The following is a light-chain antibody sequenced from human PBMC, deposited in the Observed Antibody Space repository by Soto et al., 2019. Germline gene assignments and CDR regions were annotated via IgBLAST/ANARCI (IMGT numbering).Light chain of an antibody. J-gene: IGKJ2*03. V-gene: IGKV3-15*01. CDR3: QQYGTSPVYS. CDR2: GAS. Sequence: EIVMTQSPDTLFVSLGEGATLSCRASQSVSSHLAWYQHKPGQAPRLLIYGASTRASGIPARFSGSGSETDFTLTISSLQSEDSAVYYCQQYGTSPVYSFGQGTKLEIK. CDR1: QSVSSH.